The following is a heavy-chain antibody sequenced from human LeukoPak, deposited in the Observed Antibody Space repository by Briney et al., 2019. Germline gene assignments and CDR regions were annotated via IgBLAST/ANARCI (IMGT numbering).Heavy chain of an antibody. Sequence: GGSLRLSCAASGITFSRSWMSWVRQAPGKGLEWVAFIKEDGSEKYFVDSVRGRFTISRDNAKNSLYLQMNSLRAEDTAVYYCAREGGLDYWGQGTLVTVSS. CDR3: AREGGLDY. CDR1: GITFSRSW. CDR2: IKEDGSEK. V-gene: IGHV3-7*04. D-gene: IGHD3-16*01. J-gene: IGHJ4*02.